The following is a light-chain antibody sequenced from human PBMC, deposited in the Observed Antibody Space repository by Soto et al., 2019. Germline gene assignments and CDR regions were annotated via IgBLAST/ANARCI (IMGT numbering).Light chain of an antibody. Sequence: QSALTQPASVSGSPGQSIAISCTGSSSDVGIYNYVSWYQQHPGKVPKLIIYEVSNRPSGVSNRFSGSKSGNTASLTMSGLQAEDEADYYCSSYTTSSTRVFGTGTKLTVL. V-gene: IGLV2-14*01. CDR2: EVS. CDR1: SSDVGIYNY. CDR3: SSYTTSSTRV. J-gene: IGLJ1*01.